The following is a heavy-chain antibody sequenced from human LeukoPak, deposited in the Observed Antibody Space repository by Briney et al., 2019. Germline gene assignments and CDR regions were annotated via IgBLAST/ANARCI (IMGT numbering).Heavy chain of an antibody. Sequence: SGTLSLTCTVFGSSVGGYYWSWVRQPPGKGLEWIGSIHYTGTTNYNPSLKSRVTITADTSKNQLSLKLISATAADTAVYFCARGSAATRDYGGQGMLVTVS. D-gene: IGHD2-15*01. V-gene: IGHV4-59*02. CDR3: ARGSAATRDY. CDR2: IHYTGTT. J-gene: IGHJ4*02. CDR1: GSSVGGYY.